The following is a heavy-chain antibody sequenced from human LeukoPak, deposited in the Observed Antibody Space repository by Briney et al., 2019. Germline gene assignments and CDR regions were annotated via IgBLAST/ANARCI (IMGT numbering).Heavy chain of an antibody. CDR2: ISPYNGNT. CDR3: ARRVIAAAVQYYYYMDV. J-gene: IGHJ6*03. CDR1: GYTLTSYG. V-gene: IGHV1-18*01. Sequence: GASVKVSCKASGYTLTSYGISWVRQAPGQGLEWMGWISPYNGNTNYAQKLQGRVTMTTDTSTSTAYMELRSLRSDDTAVYYCARRVIAAAVQYYYYMDVWGKGTTVTVSS. D-gene: IGHD6-13*01.